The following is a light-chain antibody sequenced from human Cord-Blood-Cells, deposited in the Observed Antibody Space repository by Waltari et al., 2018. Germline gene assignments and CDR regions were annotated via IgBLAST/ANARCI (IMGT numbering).Light chain of an antibody. J-gene: IGKJ2*01. Sequence: ELVLTPSPGTLPVSPVDRATPSCRASQSVSSSNLAWYQQTPGQAPRLLIYGASSRATGIPDRFSGSWSGTDFTLTISRLEPEYFAVYYCQQYGSSPYTFGQGTKLEIK. CDR3: QQYGSSPYT. CDR1: QSVSSSN. CDR2: GAS. V-gene: IGKV3-20*01.